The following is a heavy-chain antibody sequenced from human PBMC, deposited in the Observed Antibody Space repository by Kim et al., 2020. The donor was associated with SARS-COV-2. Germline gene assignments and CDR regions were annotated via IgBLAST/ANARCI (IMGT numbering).Heavy chain of an antibody. CDR2: SGISGDA. Sequence: GGSLRLSCEASGFIFNRNAMTWVRQAPGKGLECVSVSGISGDAYYADSVRGRFTISRDNSKNTLYLQMDNLRAEDTAIYYCARVGGDYWGQGALGTVSS. CDR3: ARVGGDY. J-gene: IGHJ4*02. D-gene: IGHD1-26*01. V-gene: IGHV3-23*05. CDR1: GFIFNRNA.